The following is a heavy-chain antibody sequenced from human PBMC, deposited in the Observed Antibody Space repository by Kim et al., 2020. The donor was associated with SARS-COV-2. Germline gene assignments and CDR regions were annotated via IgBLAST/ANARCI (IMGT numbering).Heavy chain of an antibody. V-gene: IGHV3-74*01. CDR1: GFTFSSYW. CDR3: LRGTGAYGDWDY. D-gene: IGHD4-17*01. J-gene: IGHJ4*02. CDR2: INSDGSST. Sequence: GGSLRLSCAASGFTFSSYWMHWVRQAPGKGLVWVSRINSDGSSTTYADSVTGRFTISRDNAKNTLYLQMNSLRAEDSAVYYCLRGTGAYGDWDYWGQGTL.